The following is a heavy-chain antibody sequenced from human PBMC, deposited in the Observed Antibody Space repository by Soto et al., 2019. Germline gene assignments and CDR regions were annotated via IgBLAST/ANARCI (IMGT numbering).Heavy chain of an antibody. V-gene: IGHV4-31*03. J-gene: IGHJ4*02. D-gene: IGHD2-8*01. CDR2: IYYSGST. Sequence: QVQLQESGPGLVKPSQTLSLTCTVSGGSISSGGYYWSWIRQHPGKGLEWIGYIYYSGSTYYNPSLKSGVTISVDTSKNQFSLKLSSVTAADTAVYYCARVGGGYCTNGVCYGLDYWGQGTLVTVSS. CDR1: GGSISSGGYY. CDR3: ARVGGGYCTNGVCYGLDY.